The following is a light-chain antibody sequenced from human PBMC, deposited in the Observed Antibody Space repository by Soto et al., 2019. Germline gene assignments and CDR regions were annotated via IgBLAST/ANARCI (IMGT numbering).Light chain of an antibody. CDR3: QRYGSSPT. Sequence: EIVLTQSPGTLSLSPGERATLSCRASQSVSSSYLAWYQQKPGQAPRLLIYGASSRATGIPDRFSGSGSGTDFTLTISRLEPEDSAVYYCQRYGSSPTFGGGTKVEIK. CDR2: GAS. CDR1: QSVSSSY. J-gene: IGKJ4*01. V-gene: IGKV3-20*01.